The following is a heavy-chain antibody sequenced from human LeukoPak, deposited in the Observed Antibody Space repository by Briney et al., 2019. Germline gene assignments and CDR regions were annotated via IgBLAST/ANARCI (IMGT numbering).Heavy chain of an antibody. CDR1: GFTFSSYW. Sequence: GGPLRLSCAASGFTFSSYWMSWVRQAPGKGLEWVAKIKQDGSEKYYVDSLKGRFTISRDNAKNSLYLQMNSLRAEDTAVYYCARDPLTLYNYYMDVWGKGTTVTVSS. V-gene: IGHV3-7*01. J-gene: IGHJ6*03. D-gene: IGHD3-9*01. CDR2: IKQDGSEK. CDR3: ARDPLTLYNYYMDV.